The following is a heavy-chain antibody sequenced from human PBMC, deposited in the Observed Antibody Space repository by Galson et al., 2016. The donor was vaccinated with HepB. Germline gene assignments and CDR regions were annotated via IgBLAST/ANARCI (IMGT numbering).Heavy chain of an antibody. CDR1: GYTLTELS. V-gene: IGHV1-24*01. CDR2: FDPEDDET. CDR3: ATPRVWGATVLDY. J-gene: IGHJ4*02. Sequence: SVKVSCKVSGYTLTELSMYWVRQAPGKGLEWMGGFDPEDDETPYAQKFQGRVTMTEDTSTDTAYMELSSLRSEDTAVYYCATPRVWGATVLDYWGQGTLVTVSS. D-gene: IGHD1-26*01.